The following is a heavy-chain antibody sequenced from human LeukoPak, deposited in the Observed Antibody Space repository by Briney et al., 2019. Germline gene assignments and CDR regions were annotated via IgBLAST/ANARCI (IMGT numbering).Heavy chain of an antibody. D-gene: IGHD2-2*02. Sequence: GGSLRLSCAASGFTFSDYFMSWIRQAPGKGLEWVSYISGSGNTIYYADSVKGRFTISRDNTKNSLYLQINSLRADDTAVYYCAREISDCSTTPCYTLDYFDSWGQGTLVTVSS. J-gene: IGHJ4*02. CDR3: AREISDCSTTPCYTLDYFDS. CDR2: ISGSGNTI. CDR1: GFTFSDYF. V-gene: IGHV3-11*01.